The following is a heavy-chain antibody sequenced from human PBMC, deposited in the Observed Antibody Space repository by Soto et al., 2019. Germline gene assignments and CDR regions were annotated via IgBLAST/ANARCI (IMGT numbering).Heavy chain of an antibody. D-gene: IGHD5-12*01. CDR3: ARDGVLATGPIDY. Sequence: QVQLVESGGGLVEPRGSLRLSCAASGFTFSDYYMSWIRQAPGKGLEWLSYIISSGATIYYVDSVKGRFTISRDNAKKSLYLQMDSLRAEDTAVYYCARDGVLATGPIDYWGPGTLVTVSS. J-gene: IGHJ4*02. CDR1: GFTFSDYY. CDR2: IISSGATI. V-gene: IGHV3-11*01.